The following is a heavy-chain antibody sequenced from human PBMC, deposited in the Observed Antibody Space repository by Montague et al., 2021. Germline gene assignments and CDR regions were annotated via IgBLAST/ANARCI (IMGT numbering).Heavy chain of an antibody. CDR2: IHGDGGAT. CDR3: VRSCSVTNCYTGDAFDV. CDR1: GFAFNMYW. J-gene: IGHJ3*01. V-gene: IGHV3-74*01. Sequence: SLRPSCAASGFAFNMYWMHWVRHAPGKGLVWVSRIHGDGGATYSADFVRGRFTISRDNAKNTLYLQMNSLEAEDTAIYYCVRSCSVTNCYTGDAFDVWGHGTMVTVSS. D-gene: IGHD3-16*02.